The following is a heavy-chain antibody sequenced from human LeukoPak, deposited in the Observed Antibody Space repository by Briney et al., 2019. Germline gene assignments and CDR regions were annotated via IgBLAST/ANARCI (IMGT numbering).Heavy chain of an antibody. CDR3: AKQHTVVRGAFDI. D-gene: IGHD3-10*01. V-gene: IGHV3-66*04. CDR2: IYSRGDT. CDR1: GFIVSSNY. Sequence: GGSLRLSCVASGFIVSSNYMSWVRQAPGKGLEWVSIIYSRGDTYYPDSVKGRFTISRDNAKNTLYLQMNSLRAEDTAVYYCAKQHTVVRGAFDIWGQGTMVTVSS. J-gene: IGHJ3*02.